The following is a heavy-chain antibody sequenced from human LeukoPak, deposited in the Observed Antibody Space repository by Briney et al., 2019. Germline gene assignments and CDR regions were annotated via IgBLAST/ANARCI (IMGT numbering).Heavy chain of an antibody. V-gene: IGHV4-4*02. D-gene: IGHD6-13*01. CDR2: IYHSGST. J-gene: IGHJ5*02. CDR3: ARFDSSGWSYWFDP. Sequence: SETLSLTCAVSGGSISSSNWWSWVRQPPGKGLEWIGEIYHSGSTNYNPSLKSRVTISVDKSKNQFSLKLSSVTAADTAVYYCARFDSSGWSYWFDPWGQGTLVTVSS. CDR1: GGSISSSNW.